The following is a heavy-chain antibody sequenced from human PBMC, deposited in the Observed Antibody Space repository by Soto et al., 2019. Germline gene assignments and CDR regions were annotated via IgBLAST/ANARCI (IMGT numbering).Heavy chain of an antibody. CDR1: GGSFSGYY. Sequence: QVQLQQWGAGLLKPSETLSLTCAVYGGSFSGYYWSWIRQPPGKGLEWIGEINHSGSTNYNPSLKSRVTISVDTSKNQFSLKLSSVTAADTAVYYCARGFGTIAAAGTAYYYGMDVWGQGTTVTVSS. J-gene: IGHJ6*02. CDR2: INHSGST. D-gene: IGHD6-13*01. V-gene: IGHV4-34*01. CDR3: ARGFGTIAAAGTAYYYGMDV.